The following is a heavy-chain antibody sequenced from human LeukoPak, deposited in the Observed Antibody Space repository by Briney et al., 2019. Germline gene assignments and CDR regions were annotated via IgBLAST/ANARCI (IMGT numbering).Heavy chain of an antibody. Sequence: ASVKVSCKASGYTFTNYAMHWVRQAPGQRLEWMGWINAGNGHTKYSQKFQGRVTITRDTSASTAYMELSSLRFEDTAIYYCARAGYGSVFDYWGQGTLVTVPS. CDR1: GYTFTNYA. D-gene: IGHD3-10*01. CDR3: ARAGYGSVFDY. V-gene: IGHV1-3*01. J-gene: IGHJ4*02. CDR2: INAGNGHT.